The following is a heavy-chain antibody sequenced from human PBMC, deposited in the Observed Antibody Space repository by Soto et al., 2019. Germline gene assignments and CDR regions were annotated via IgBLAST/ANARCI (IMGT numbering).Heavy chain of an antibody. V-gene: IGHV3-48*02. CDR3: ARGGTIAVTTIGDY. CDR2: ISSSSSTI. CDR1: GFSFRSYN. Sequence: GGSMRLSCAASGFSFRSYNMNWVRRAPGKGLDWVSYISSSSSTIYYADSVKGRFTISRDNAKNSLYLQMNSLRDDDTAMYYCARGGTIAVTTIGDYWGQGTLVTVSS. J-gene: IGHJ4*01. D-gene: IGHD5-12*01.